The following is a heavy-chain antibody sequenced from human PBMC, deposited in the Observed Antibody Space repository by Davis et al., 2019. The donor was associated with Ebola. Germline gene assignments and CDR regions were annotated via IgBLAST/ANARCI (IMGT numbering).Heavy chain of an antibody. Sequence: PSETLSLTCAISGDSVSTAGWNWIRQSPSRGLEWLGRTYYKSKWYNDYAVSVKSRITINPDTSKNQSSLQLNSVTPEDTALYYCARGWLRGGMDVWGEGTTVTV. J-gene: IGHJ6*02. CDR1: GDSVSTAG. CDR2: TYYKSKWYN. D-gene: IGHD5-18*01. V-gene: IGHV6-1*01. CDR3: ARGWLRGGMDV.